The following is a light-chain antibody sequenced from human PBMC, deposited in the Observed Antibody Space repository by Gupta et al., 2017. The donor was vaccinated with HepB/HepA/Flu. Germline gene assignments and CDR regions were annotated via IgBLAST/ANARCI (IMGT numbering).Light chain of an antibody. J-gene: IGLJ2*01. CDR3: CSFAGSSTVI. Sequence: QSALTQPASVSGSPGQSITIPCTGTSSDVGSYNLVSWYQHHPGKAPKLMIYEVTQRPSGVSNRFSGSKSGNTASLTISGLQAEDEADYYCCSFAGSSTVIFGGGTKVTVL. CDR1: SSDVGSYNL. CDR2: EVT. V-gene: IGLV2-23*02.